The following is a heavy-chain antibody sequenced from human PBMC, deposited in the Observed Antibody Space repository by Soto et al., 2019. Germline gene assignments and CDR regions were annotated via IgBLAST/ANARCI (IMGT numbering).Heavy chain of an antibody. CDR2: IIPIIGVT. CDR1: GDTFNSYV. D-gene: IGHD3-16*01. CDR3: ARESLGAKGADH. Sequence: QVQLVQSGAEVKRPRSSVKVSCESSGDTFNSYVISWVRQAPGQGLEWMGGIIPIIGVTHYVQKFQGRVTISALSSTGTAYMELTNLGFEDTALYYCARESLGAKGADHWGQGTLVTVSS. J-gene: IGHJ4*02. V-gene: IGHV1-69*17.